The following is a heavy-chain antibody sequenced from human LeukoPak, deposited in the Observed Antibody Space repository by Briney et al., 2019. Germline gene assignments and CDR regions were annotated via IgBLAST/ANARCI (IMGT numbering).Heavy chain of an antibody. Sequence: GGSLSLSCSASAFTGITNDLTWVRQAPGKGLEWVSVLYSDGNTKYADSVQGRFTISRDNSKNTLYLEMNSLSPDDTAVYYCARGVEPLAANTLAYWGQGTLVTVSS. CDR1: AFTGITND. J-gene: IGHJ4*02. CDR2: LYSDGNT. V-gene: IGHV3-53*01. CDR3: ARGVEPLAANTLAY. D-gene: IGHD1-14*01.